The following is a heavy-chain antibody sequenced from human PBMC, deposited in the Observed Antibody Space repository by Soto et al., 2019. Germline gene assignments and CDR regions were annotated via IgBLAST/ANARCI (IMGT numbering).Heavy chain of an antibody. CDR1: GFTFSSSA. V-gene: IGHV3-23*01. CDR3: AKARGSSPRWGYDSMDV. D-gene: IGHD6-6*01. Sequence: EVRLLESGGDLIQPGGSLRLSCAASGFTFSSSAMSWVRQAPDKGLEWVSSVGGNSVSTFYADSVKGRFTISKDSSKNTLFLQMNSVRAEDTAVYYCAKARGSSPRWGYDSMDVWGKGTTVTVS. CDR2: VGGNSVST. J-gene: IGHJ6*03.